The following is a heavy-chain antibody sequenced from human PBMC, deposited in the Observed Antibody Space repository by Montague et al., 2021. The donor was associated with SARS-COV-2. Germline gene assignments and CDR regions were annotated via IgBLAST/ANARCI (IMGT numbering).Heavy chain of an antibody. CDR1: GDSISTYNW. CDR3: TRKGSGRSDLAY. CDR2: IYHTGST. J-gene: IGHJ4*02. Sequence: SETLSLTCAVSGDSISTYNWWTWGRLPQGKGQGWVGEIYHTGSTNYKPPLNSRVSMSDDKSWNQFSLRMTSVTAADTAIYYCTRKGSGRSDLAYWGQGALVTVSS. V-gene: IGHV4-4*02. D-gene: IGHD1-26*01.